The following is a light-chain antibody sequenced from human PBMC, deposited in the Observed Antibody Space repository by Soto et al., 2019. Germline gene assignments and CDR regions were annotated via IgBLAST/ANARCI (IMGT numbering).Light chain of an antibody. CDR3: QQYGSSPPKT. CDR2: GAS. Sequence: EIVLTQSPCTLSLSPLERSTLSCRASQSVSSSYLAWYQQKPGQAPRLLIYGASSRATGIPDRFSGSGSGTDFTLTISRLEPEDFAVYYCQQYGSSPPKTFGQGTKVDI. V-gene: IGKV3-20*01. J-gene: IGKJ1*01. CDR1: QSVSSSY.